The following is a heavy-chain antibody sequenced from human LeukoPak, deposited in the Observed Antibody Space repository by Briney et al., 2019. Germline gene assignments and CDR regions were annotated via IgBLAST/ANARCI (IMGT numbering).Heavy chain of an antibody. CDR2: FSGSGGST. D-gene: IGHD6-13*01. V-gene: IGHV3-23*01. Sequence: GGSLSLSCVASGFTFSSYALSWFRQAPGKGLKWFSAFSGSGGSTYYADSVKGRFTISRDNSKNTLYLQMHSLRAEDTAVYYCAKDRLTVFGAADRFDYWGQGTLVTVSS. CDR1: GFTFSSYA. CDR3: AKDRLTVFGAADRFDY. J-gene: IGHJ4*02.